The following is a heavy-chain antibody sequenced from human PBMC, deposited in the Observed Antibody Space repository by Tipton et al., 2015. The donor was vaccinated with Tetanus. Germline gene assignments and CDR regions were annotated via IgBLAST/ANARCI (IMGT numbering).Heavy chain of an antibody. Sequence: SLRLSCAASGFTFDDYAMHWVRQAPGKGLEWVSGISWNSGSIGYADSVKGRFTISRDNSKNTLYLQMNSLRAEDTAVYYCARTCSGGSCPDYWGQGTLVTVSS. D-gene: IGHD2-15*01. V-gene: IGHV3-9*01. CDR3: ARTCSGGSCPDY. CDR1: GFTFDDYA. J-gene: IGHJ4*02. CDR2: ISWNSGSI.